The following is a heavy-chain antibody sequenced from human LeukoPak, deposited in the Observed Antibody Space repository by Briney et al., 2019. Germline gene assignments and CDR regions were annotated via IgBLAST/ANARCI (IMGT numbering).Heavy chain of an antibody. Sequence: GGSLRLSCAASGFTFSDYYMSWIRQAPGKGLEWVSSISTSSLYIYYADSVKGRFTVSRNNARNSLYLQVNSLRAEDTAVYYCARDSDWNDGLDYWGQGTLVTVSS. V-gene: IGHV3-11*06. D-gene: IGHD1-1*01. J-gene: IGHJ4*02. CDR3: ARDSDWNDGLDY. CDR1: GFTFSDYY. CDR2: ISTSSLYI.